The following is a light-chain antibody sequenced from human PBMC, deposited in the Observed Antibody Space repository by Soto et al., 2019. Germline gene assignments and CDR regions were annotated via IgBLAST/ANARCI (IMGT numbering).Light chain of an antibody. Sequence: QSVLTQPASVSGSPGQSITISCTGTSSDAGGYNYVSWYQQHPGKAPKFMIYDVSNRPSGVSNRFSGSKSGNTASLTISGLQAEDEADYYCCSYTTSNTRQIVFGTGTKVTVL. CDR3: CSYTTSNTRQIV. CDR1: SSDAGGYNY. V-gene: IGLV2-14*01. J-gene: IGLJ1*01. CDR2: DVS.